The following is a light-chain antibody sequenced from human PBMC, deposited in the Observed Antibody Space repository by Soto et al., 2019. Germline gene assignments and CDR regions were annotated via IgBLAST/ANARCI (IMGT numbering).Light chain of an antibody. CDR1: QSVSSN. J-gene: IGKJ1*01. V-gene: IGKV3-15*01. Sequence: EVVFTQSPATLSFSPGERAILSCRASQSVSSNFLAWYQQKPGQARRLLIYDASTRATGIPARFSGSGSGTDFTLTSSGQQSEDFAVYYGQQYNNWPQTFGQGTKVDIK. CDR3: QQYNNWPQT. CDR2: DAS.